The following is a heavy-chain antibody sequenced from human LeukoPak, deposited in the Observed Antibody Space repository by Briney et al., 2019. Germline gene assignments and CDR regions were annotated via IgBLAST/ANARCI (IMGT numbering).Heavy chain of an antibody. V-gene: IGHV3-33*06. J-gene: IGHJ4*02. CDR3: AKDSHCSGGSCYSYYFDY. D-gene: IGHD2-15*01. CDR1: GFTFSSYG. CDR2: IWYDGSNK. Sequence: GRSQRLSCAASGFTFSSYGMHWVRQAPGKGLEGVAVIWYDGSNKYYADSVKGRFTISRDNSKNTLYLQMNSLRAEDTAVYYCAKDSHCSGGSCYSYYFDYWGQGTLVTVSS.